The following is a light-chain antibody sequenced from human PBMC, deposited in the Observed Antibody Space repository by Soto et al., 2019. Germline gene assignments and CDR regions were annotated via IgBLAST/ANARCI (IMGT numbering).Light chain of an antibody. Sequence: EIVLTQSPGTLSVSPGERATLSCRASQSVSSKLAWYQQKPGQAPRLLFYGASTGATGIPARFSGSGFETEFTLSISSLQSEDFAAYYCQQYHDWPGTFGQGTKVEIK. CDR1: QSVSSK. J-gene: IGKJ1*01. V-gene: IGKV3-15*01. CDR2: GAS. CDR3: QQYHDWPGT.